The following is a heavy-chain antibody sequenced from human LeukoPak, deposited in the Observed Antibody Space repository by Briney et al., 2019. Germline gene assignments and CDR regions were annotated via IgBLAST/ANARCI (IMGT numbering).Heavy chain of an antibody. J-gene: IGHJ4*02. CDR3: ARVQTAVFDY. V-gene: IGHV5-51*01. Sequence: GESLKISCKGSGYSFASYWIGWVRQMPGKGLEWMGIIYPGDSDTRYSPSFQGQVTISADKSFSTSYLQWSNLKASDTAMYYCARVQTAVFDYWGQGTLVTVSS. CDR1: GYSFASYW. D-gene: IGHD2-2*01. CDR2: IYPGDSDT.